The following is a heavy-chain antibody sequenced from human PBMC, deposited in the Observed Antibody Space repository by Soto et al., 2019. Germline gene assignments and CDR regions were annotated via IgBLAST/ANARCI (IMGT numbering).Heavy chain of an antibody. CDR3: AGAYCGGDCFSGFDP. Sequence: QVQLVQSGAEVKKPGSSVKVSCKASGGTFSSYAISWVRQAPGQGLEWMGGTIPIFGTANYAQKFQGRVTITADESTSTADMELSSLRSEDTAVYYCAGAYCGGDCFSGFDPWGQGTLVTVSS. D-gene: IGHD2-21*02. V-gene: IGHV1-69*01. J-gene: IGHJ5*02. CDR1: GGTFSSYA. CDR2: TIPIFGTA.